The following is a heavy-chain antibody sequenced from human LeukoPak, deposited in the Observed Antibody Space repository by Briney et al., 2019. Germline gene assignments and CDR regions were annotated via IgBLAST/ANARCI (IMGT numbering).Heavy chain of an antibody. CDR2: INSGGSAT. J-gene: IGHJ4*02. CDR1: GFTFSSYW. V-gene: IGHV3-74*03. CDR3: ARTRD. Sequence: GGSLRLSCAASGFTFSSYWMHWVRQAPGKGLEWVSVINSGGSATVTDSVKGRFTISRDNSKNTLYLQMNSLRAEDTAVYYCARTRDWGQGALVTVSS.